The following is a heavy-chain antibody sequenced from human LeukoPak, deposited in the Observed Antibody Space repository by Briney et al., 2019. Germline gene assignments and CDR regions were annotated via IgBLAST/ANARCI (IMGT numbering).Heavy chain of an antibody. V-gene: IGHV3-23*01. CDR3: AKVGGVAAAGSYYFDY. CDR2: ISGSGGST. J-gene: IGHJ4*02. Sequence: GGSLRLSCAASGFTLSSYAMSWVRQAPGKGLEWVSAISGSGGSTYYADSVKGRFTISRDNSKNTLYLQMNSLRAEDTAVYYCAKVGGVAAAGSYYFDYWGQGTLVTVSS. CDR1: GFTLSSYA. D-gene: IGHD6-13*01.